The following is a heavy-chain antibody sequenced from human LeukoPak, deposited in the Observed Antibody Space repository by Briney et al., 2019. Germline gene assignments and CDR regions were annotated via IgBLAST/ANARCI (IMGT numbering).Heavy chain of an antibody. V-gene: IGHV5-51*01. Sequence: LGGWLQICCQGTGSNFTSYWSGGGRLVRGKGGEWMGIIYPGDSDTRYSPSFQGQVPISADTSISTAYLQWSSLKASDTAMYYCARSHYYYMDVWGKGTTVTVSS. CDR2: IYPGDSDT. CDR1: GSNFTSYW. J-gene: IGHJ6*03. CDR3: ARSHYYYMDV.